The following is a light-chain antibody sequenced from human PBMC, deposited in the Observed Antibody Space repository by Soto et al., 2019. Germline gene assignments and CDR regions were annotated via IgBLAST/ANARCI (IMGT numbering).Light chain of an antibody. CDR2: SAS. Sequence: EIVLTQSPGTLSLSPGERATLSCRASQSVRSSQLAWYQHTPGQAPRLLIYSASTRATGIPDRFSGGGSGTDFTLTIIRLEPEDFAIYDCQQYENAPPYTFGQGTKVEMK. CDR3: QQYENAPPYT. V-gene: IGKV3-20*01. CDR1: QSVRSSQ. J-gene: IGKJ2*01.